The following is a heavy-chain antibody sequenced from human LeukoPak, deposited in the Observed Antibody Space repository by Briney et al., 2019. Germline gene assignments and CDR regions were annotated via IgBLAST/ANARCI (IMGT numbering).Heavy chain of an antibody. J-gene: IGHJ4*02. V-gene: IGHV1-2*02. Sequence: ASVKDSFKASGYTFTDYYMHWVRQAPRQGLEWMGWINPNSGGKNYAQKFQGRVSMNRDTSISKAYMELSRVRSDETAVYYCARVNGRGVVNPFDYWAQGTLVPVSS. D-gene: IGHD3-3*01. CDR2: INPNSGGK. CDR1: GYTFTDYY. CDR3: ARVNGRGVVNPFDY.